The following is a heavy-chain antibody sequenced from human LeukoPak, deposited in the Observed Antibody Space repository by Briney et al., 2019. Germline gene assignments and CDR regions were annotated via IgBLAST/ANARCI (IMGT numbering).Heavy chain of an antibody. Sequence: SETLSLTCTVSGGSISSSSYYWGWLRQPPGKGLEWIGNIYYSGRTYYNPSLKSRVTISVDTSKNQFSLKLSSVTAADTAVYYCARYFEAAAGTDLFDYWGQGTLVTVSS. V-gene: IGHV4-39*01. CDR2: IYYSGRT. CDR1: GGSISSSSYY. J-gene: IGHJ4*02. CDR3: ARYFEAAAGTDLFDY. D-gene: IGHD6-13*01.